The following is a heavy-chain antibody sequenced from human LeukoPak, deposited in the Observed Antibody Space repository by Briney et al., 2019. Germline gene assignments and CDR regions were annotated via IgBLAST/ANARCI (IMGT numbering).Heavy chain of an antibody. CDR2: ISAYNGNT. Sequence: ASVKVSCKASGYTFTSYGISWVRQAPGQGLEWMGWISAYNGNTNYAQKLQGRATMTTDTSTSTAYMELRSLRSDDTAVYYCARWAPGYCSSTSCPPNNWFDPWGQGTLVTVSS. V-gene: IGHV1-18*01. CDR3: ARWAPGYCSSTSCPPNNWFDP. CDR1: GYTFTSYG. J-gene: IGHJ5*02. D-gene: IGHD2-2*01.